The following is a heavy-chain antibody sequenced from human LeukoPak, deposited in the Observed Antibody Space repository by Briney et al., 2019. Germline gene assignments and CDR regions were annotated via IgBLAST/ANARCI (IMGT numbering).Heavy chain of an antibody. Sequence: KPSETLSLTCTVSGYSISSGYYWGWIRQPPGKGLEWIGSIYHSGSTYYNPTLKSRVTISVDTSKNQFSLKLSSVTAADTAVYYCARGEFGRFDPWGQGTLVTVSP. CDR2: IYHSGST. CDR1: GYSISSGYY. V-gene: IGHV4-38-2*02. J-gene: IGHJ5*02. CDR3: ARGEFGRFDP. D-gene: IGHD3-10*01.